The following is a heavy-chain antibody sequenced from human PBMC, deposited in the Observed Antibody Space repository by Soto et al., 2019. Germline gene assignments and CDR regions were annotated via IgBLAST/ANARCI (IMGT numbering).Heavy chain of an antibody. J-gene: IGHJ4*02. CDR1: GGSISSGGYY. CDR3: ARIYVTSYYGRVFDY. Sequence: QVQLQESGPGLVKPSQTLSLTCTVSGGSISSGGYYWSWIRQHPGKGLEWIGYIYYSGSTSYNPSLKSRVTISVDTSKNQFSLKLSSVTAADTAVYYCARIYVTSYYGRVFDYWGQGTLVTVSS. V-gene: IGHV4-31*03. CDR2: IYYSGST. D-gene: IGHD1-26*01.